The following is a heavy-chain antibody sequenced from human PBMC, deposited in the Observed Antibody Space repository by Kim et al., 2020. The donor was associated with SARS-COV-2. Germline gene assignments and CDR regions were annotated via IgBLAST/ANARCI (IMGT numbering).Heavy chain of an antibody. Sequence: GGSLRLSCAASGFTFSSYSMNWVRQAPGKGLQWVSDISSSSSSIYYADSVKGRFTISRDNAKNSLFLQMNSLRDEDTAVYYCSRGKDTYYYYGIDVWGQG. J-gene: IGHJ6*02. CDR1: GFTFSSYS. CDR2: ISSSSSSI. V-gene: IGHV3-48*02. CDR3: SRGKDTYYYYGIDV. D-gene: IGHD2-15*01.